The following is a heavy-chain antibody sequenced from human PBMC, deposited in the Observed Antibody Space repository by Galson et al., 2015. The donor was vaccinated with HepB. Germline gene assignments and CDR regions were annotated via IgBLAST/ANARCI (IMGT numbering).Heavy chain of an antibody. CDR2: IYYGDNT. CDR3: ARVGDLQFGFDP. V-gene: IGHV3-53*01. J-gene: IGHJ5*02. Sequence: SLRLSCAASGFIVTSNYMSWVRQAPGKGLEWVSVIYYGDNTYYADSVKGRFTISRDSSKNTLHLQMNSLRADDTAVYYCARVGDLQFGFDPWGQGTLVTVSS. CDR1: GFIVTSNY. D-gene: IGHD2-21*02.